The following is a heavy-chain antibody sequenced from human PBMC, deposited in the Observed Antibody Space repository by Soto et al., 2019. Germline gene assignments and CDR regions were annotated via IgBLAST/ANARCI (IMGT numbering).Heavy chain of an antibody. CDR3: SRGTSIPASGDY. CDR2: VSAYNGER. D-gene: IGHD6-6*01. CDR1: GYTFTNYG. J-gene: IGHJ4*01. Sequence: QVQLVQSGAEVKKPGASVKVSCKASGYTFTNYGINWVRQAPGQGLEWLGWVSAYNGERRYAQRVQARDIMPTDTSTTTAYMELRSLRSDDTAVYYCSRGTSIPASGDYWGQGTLVTVSS. V-gene: IGHV1-18*01.